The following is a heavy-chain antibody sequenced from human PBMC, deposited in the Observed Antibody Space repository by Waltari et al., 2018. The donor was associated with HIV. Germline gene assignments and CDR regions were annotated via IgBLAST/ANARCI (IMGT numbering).Heavy chain of an antibody. V-gene: IGHV1-3*04. CDR3: ARARYTRDFDF. CDR1: GYTFTSYA. Sequence: QVQLVQSGAEVKKPGASVRVSCKASGYTFTSYAIHWVRQSPGQRLECMGWINTGNANAKYSQKFQGRVTIARDTSASTAYMELSSLRSEDTAVYYCARARYTRDFDFWGQGTLVTVSS. J-gene: IGHJ4*02. CDR2: INTGNANA. D-gene: IGHD3-9*01.